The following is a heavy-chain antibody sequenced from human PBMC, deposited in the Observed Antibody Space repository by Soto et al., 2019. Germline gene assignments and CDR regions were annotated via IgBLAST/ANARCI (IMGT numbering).Heavy chain of an antibody. CDR2: ISYDGSNK. CDR3: ARPYGYGDY. CDR1: GFTFSSYA. Sequence: QVQLVESGGGVVQPGRSLRLSCAASGFTFSSYAMHWVRQAPGKGLEWVAVISYDGSNKYYADSVKGRFTISRDNSKNTLYLQMNSLRGEDTAVYYCARPYGYGDYWGQGTLVTVSS. V-gene: IGHV3-30-3*01. D-gene: IGHD5-18*01. J-gene: IGHJ4*02.